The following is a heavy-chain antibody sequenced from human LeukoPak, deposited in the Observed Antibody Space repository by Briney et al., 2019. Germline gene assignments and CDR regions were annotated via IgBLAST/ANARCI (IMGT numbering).Heavy chain of an antibody. Sequence: SETLSLTCTVSGASISSYYLSWIRQPPGKGLEWIAYIFYSGSTNYNPSLKSGVTLSVDTSNNQFSLQLSSVTAADTAVYYCATLHFWSGYPYFDYWGQGTLVTVFS. J-gene: IGHJ4*02. CDR2: IFYSGST. CDR1: GASISSYY. D-gene: IGHD3-3*02. CDR3: ATLHFWSGYPYFDY. V-gene: IGHV4-59*01.